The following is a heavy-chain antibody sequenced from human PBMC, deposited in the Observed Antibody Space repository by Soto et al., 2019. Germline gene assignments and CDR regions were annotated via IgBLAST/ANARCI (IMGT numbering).Heavy chain of an antibody. CDR1: EFTFSSYS. J-gene: IGHJ6*02. Sequence: GGSLRLSCAASEFTFSSYSMIWVSQAPGKGLEWVSGVNGGGDITYYAESVKGRFTISRDNSKNTLYLQMNSLRAEDTAVFYCARGHFGVTMDVWGQGTTVTVSS. V-gene: IGHV3-23*01. CDR3: ARGHFGVTMDV. D-gene: IGHD3-3*01. CDR2: VNGGGDIT.